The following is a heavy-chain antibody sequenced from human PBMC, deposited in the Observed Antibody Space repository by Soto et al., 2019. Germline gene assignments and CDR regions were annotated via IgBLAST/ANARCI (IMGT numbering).Heavy chain of an antibody. J-gene: IGHJ6*02. CDR3: AKDNRPSSWAYYYGMDV. CDR1: GFTFSSYG. D-gene: IGHD6-13*01. V-gene: IGHV3-30*18. CDR2: ISYDGSNK. Sequence: PGGSLTLSCAASGFTFSSYGMHWVRQAPGKVLEWVAVISYDGSNKYYADSVKGRFTISRDNSKNTLYLQMNSLRAEDTAVYYCAKDNRPSSWAYYYGMDVWGQGTTVTVSS.